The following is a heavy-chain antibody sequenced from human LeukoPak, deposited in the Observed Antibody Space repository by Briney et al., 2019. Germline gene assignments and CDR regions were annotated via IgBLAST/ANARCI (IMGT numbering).Heavy chain of an antibody. J-gene: IGHJ4*02. Sequence: SETLSLTCTVSGGSISSGDYYWSWIRQPPGEGLEWIGYIYYSGSTYYNPSLKSRVTISVDTSKNQFSLKLSSVTAADTAVYYCARSGTTVVTFDYWGQGTLVTVSS. CDR3: ARSGTTVVTFDY. V-gene: IGHV4-30-4*01. CDR2: IYYSGST. D-gene: IGHD4-23*01. CDR1: GGSISSGDYY.